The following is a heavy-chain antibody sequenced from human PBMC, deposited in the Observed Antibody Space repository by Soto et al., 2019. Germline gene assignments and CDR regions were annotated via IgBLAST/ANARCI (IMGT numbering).Heavy chain of an antibody. J-gene: IGHJ4*02. V-gene: IGHV3-23*01. Sequence: EVQLLESGGGLVQPGGSLRLSCAASGFTFSSYAMSWFRQAPGKGLEWVSAISGSGGSTYYADAVKGRFTISRDNSKNTLYLQMNSLRAEDTAVYYCAKDPPSIAVACTWELYYFDYWGQGTLVTVSS. D-gene: IGHD6-19*01. CDR1: GFTFSSYA. CDR3: AKDPPSIAVACTWELYYFDY. CDR2: ISGSGGST.